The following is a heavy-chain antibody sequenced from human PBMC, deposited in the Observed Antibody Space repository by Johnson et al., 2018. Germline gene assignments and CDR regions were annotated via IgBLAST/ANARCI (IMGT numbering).Heavy chain of an antibody. CDR1: DTFNSYA. D-gene: IGHD3-3*01. J-gene: IGHJ6*02. CDR2: IIPLTHKT. Sequence: QVQLVESGAEVKKPGSSVKVSCETGDTFNSYAISWVRQAPGQGLEWMGGIIPLTHKTNYAQKFQGRVRITAVKASTTAYMELISLRFEDTAVYYCARVLYGVVKGLDVWGQGTTVTVSS. CDR3: ARVLYGVVKGLDV. V-gene: IGHV1-69*06.